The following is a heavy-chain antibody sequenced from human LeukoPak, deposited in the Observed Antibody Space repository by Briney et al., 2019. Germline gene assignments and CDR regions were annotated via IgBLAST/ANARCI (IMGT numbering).Heavy chain of an antibody. CDR1: GGSISSSSYY. CDR2: IYYRGST. D-gene: IGHD3-22*01. Sequence: AETLSLTCTVSGGSISSSSYYWGWIRQPPGKGLEWIGTIYYRGSTSYNPSLKSRVTISVDTSKNQLSLKLSSVTAADTAVYSCARKASTMIIVVWGQGTLVTVSS. V-gene: IGHV4-39*07. CDR3: ARKASTMIIVV. J-gene: IGHJ4*02.